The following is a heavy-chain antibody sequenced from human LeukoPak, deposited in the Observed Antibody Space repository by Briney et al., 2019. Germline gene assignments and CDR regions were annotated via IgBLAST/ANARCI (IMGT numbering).Heavy chain of an antibody. V-gene: IGHV3-23*01. J-gene: IGHJ3*02. Sequence: GGSLRLSCAASGFTFSTYTMSWVRQAPGKGLEWVSTISGSGGSTYYADSVKGRFSISRDNAKNSLYLQMNSLRDEDTAVYYCAREGVVATIGDAFDIWGQGTMVTVSS. D-gene: IGHD5-12*01. CDR3: AREGVVATIGDAFDI. CDR1: GFTFSTYT. CDR2: ISGSGGST.